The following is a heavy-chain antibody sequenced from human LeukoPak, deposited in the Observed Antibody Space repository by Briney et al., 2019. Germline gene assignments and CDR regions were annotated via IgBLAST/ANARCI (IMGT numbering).Heavy chain of an antibody. CDR1: GGSISSSSYY. CDR3: ARAYYYDSSGYSTTDAFDI. Sequence: PSETLSLTCTVSGGSISSSSYYWGWIRQPPGKGLEWIGSIYYSGSTYYNPSLKSRVTISVDTSKNQFSLKLSSVTAADTAVYYCARAYYYDSSGYSTTDAFDIWGQGTMVTVSS. J-gene: IGHJ3*02. CDR2: IYYSGST. V-gene: IGHV4-39*07. D-gene: IGHD3-22*01.